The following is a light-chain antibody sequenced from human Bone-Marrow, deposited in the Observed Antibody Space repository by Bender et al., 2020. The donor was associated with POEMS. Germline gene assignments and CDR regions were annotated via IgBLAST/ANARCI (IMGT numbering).Light chain of an antibody. V-gene: IGLV3-1*01. Sequence: SYELTQPPSVSVSPGQTASIACSGDNLGNRFACWNQQKAGPSPVLVIYQDTQRPSGIPERFSGSNSGNTATLTISGTQPMDEADYYCQAWDSSTLVFGGGTKLTVL. CDR2: QDT. CDR1: NLGNRF. J-gene: IGLJ2*01. CDR3: QAWDSSTLV.